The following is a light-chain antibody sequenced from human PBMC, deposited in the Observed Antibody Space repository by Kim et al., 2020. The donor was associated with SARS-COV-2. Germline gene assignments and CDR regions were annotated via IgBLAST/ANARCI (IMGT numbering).Light chain of an antibody. CDR3: QVWDSSTEV. CDR1: NNGSKY. CDR2: RDS. Sequence: VALRQTARVTCGGNNNGSKYGHWHQQRPGPAPVLVIYRDSNRPSGIPERVSGSNSRNTATLTISRAQAGDEADCYCQVWDSSTEVFGGGTQLTVL. J-gene: IGLJ3*02. V-gene: IGLV3-9*01.